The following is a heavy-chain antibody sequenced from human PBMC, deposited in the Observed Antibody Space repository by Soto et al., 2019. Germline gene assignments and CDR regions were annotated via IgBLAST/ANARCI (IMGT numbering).Heavy chain of an antibody. Sequence: SETLSLTCIVSGDSVTSGSYYWTWLRQPPGKGLEWIGYISYTGRTKYNPSLQSRVTITVDTSKNDFSLNLSSVTAADTAVYFCAREWGLLPYYVMNVWGHGTAVTVSS. CDR3: AREWGLLPYYVMNV. D-gene: IGHD7-27*01. V-gene: IGHV4-61*03. J-gene: IGHJ6*02. CDR2: ISYTGRT. CDR1: GDSVTSGSYY.